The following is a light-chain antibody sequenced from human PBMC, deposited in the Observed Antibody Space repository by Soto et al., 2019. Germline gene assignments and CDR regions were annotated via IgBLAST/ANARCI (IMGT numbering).Light chain of an antibody. CDR3: QQYYNWRT. CDR1: QSISTK. V-gene: IGKV3-15*01. J-gene: IGKJ1*01. Sequence: EIVMTQSPATLSVSPGERATLSCRASQSISTKLAWYQQKPGQAPRLLIYAASTRATGIPPRFSGSGSATDFTLTISGLQSEDFAVYYCQQYYNWRTFGQGTVVDI. CDR2: AAS.